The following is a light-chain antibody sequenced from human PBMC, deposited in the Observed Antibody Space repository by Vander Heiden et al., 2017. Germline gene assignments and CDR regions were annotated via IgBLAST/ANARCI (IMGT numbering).Light chain of an antibody. Sequence: QSPLTQPASASASPGQSITICCTGTSSDVGSYNLVSWYQQHPGKAPKLMIYEVSKRPSGVSNRFSGSKSGNTASLTISGLQAEDEADYYCCSYAGSSTLVFGGGTKLTVL. CDR1: SSDVGSYNL. V-gene: IGLV2-23*02. J-gene: IGLJ2*01. CDR3: CSYAGSSTLV. CDR2: EVS.